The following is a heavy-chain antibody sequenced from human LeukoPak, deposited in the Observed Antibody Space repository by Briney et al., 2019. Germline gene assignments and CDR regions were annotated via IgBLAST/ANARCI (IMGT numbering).Heavy chain of an antibody. D-gene: IGHD4-11*01. CDR3: AKDRYSNYGNWFDP. J-gene: IGHJ5*02. CDR1: GFTFSNYA. Sequence: PGGSLRLSCVASGFTFSNYAMSWVRQAPGKGLEWVSAILGSGDSTYYADSVKGRFTISRDNSKNTLYLQMISLRAEDTAVYYCAKDRYSNYGNWFDPWGQGTLVTVFS. V-gene: IGHV3-23*01. CDR2: ILGSGDST.